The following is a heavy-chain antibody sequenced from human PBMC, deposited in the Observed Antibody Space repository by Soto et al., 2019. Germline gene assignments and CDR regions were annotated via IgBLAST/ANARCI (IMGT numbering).Heavy chain of an antibody. V-gene: IGHV4-31*02. D-gene: IGHD3-3*01. CDR3: ARGAPYYDFWSGYYYFDY. Sequence: HSQKNLEWIGYIYYSGSTYYNPSLKSRVTISVDTSKNQFSLKLSSVTAADTAVYYCARGAPYYDFWSGYYYFDYWGQGTLVTVSS. CDR2: IYYSGST. J-gene: IGHJ4*02.